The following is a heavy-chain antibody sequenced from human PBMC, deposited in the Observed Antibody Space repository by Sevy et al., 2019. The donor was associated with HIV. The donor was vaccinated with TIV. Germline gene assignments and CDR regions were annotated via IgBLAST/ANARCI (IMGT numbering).Heavy chain of an antibody. CDR3: ARASIAAPGAPFDY. Sequence: SETLSLTCAVYGGSLSGDYWSWIRPPPGKGLEWIGEINHSGSTNYYPSLKRRGTISVDTSKNQFSLKLSSVTAAATAVYYCARASIAAPGAPFDYWGQGTLVTVSS. V-gene: IGHV4-34*01. J-gene: IGHJ4*02. CDR2: INHSGST. D-gene: IGHD6-13*01. CDR1: GGSLSGDY.